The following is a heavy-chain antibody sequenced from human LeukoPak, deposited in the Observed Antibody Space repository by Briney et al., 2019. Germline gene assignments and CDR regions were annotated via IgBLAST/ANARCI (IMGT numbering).Heavy chain of an antibody. CDR1: GYTFTSYD. J-gene: IGHJ4*02. V-gene: IGHV1-8*01. CDR2: MNPNSGNT. CDR3: ARAGWRYFDWKTYYFDY. D-gene: IGHD3-9*01. Sequence: GASVKVSCTASGYTFTSYDINWVRQATGQGLEWMGWMNPNSGNTGYPQKFQGRVTMTRNTSISTAYMELSSLRSEDTAVYYCARAGWRYFDWKTYYFDYWGQGTLVTVSS.